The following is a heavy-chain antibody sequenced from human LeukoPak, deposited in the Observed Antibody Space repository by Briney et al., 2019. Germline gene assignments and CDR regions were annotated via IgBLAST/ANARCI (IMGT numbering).Heavy chain of an antibody. CDR1: GFTFSNAW. Sequence: PGGSLRLSCAASGFTFSNAWMSWVRQAPGKGLEWVGRIKSKTDGGTTDYAAPVKGRFTISRDDSKNTLYLQMNSLKTEDTAVYFCTTVQRGYSYAPDYWGQGTLVTVSS. CDR2: IKSKTDGGTT. J-gene: IGHJ4*02. CDR3: TTVQRGYSYAPDY. D-gene: IGHD5-18*01. V-gene: IGHV3-15*01.